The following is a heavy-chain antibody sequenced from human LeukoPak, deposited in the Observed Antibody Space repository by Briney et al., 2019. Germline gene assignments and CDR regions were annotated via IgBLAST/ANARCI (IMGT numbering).Heavy chain of an antibody. D-gene: IGHD3-9*01. CDR2: FSYSGST. Sequence: PSETLSLTCTVSGDSISSSSNYWGWIRQPPGKGLEWIGSFSYSGSTYYNPSLKSRVTISVDTSKNQFSLKLSSVTAADTAVYYCARLQNDILTGYYESYWGQGTLVTVSS. J-gene: IGHJ4*02. CDR3: ARLQNDILTGYYESY. V-gene: IGHV4-39*01. CDR1: GDSISSSSNY.